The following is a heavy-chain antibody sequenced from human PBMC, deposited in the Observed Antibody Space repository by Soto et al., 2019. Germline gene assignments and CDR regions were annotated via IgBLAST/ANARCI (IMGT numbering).Heavy chain of an antibody. CDR1: GFSFRRYA. CDR3: ARNLAARHEFDQPLYNYYYYYVMDV. V-gene: IGHV3-23*01. Sequence: GGSLRLSCAASGFSFRRYAMSWVRQAPGKGLEWVSSIHGGGDSTYYADSVKGRFTVSRDDSKEALYLQMSSLRVEDTAVYYCARNLAARHEFDQPLYNYYYYYVMDVWGQGTTVTVAS. J-gene: IGHJ6*02. D-gene: IGHD6-6*01. CDR2: IHGGGDST.